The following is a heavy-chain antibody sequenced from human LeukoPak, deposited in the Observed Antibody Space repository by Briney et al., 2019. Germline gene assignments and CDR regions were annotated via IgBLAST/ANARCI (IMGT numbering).Heavy chain of an antibody. CDR2: IDSSGGYM. J-gene: IGHJ4*02. CDR1: GFTFNTYS. Sequence: GGTLRLSCEASGFTFNTYSMNWARQAPGKGLEWVSSIDSSGGYMFYADSVKGRFIISRDNAKDSLYLQMNSLRVGDTAVYYCLRGDRRDYWGQGTLVTVSS. V-gene: IGHV3-21*06. CDR3: LRGDRRDY.